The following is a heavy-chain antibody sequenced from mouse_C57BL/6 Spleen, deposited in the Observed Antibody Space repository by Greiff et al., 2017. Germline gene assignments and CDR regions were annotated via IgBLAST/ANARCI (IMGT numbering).Heavy chain of an antibody. CDR3: ARTPTTVVATGYFDY. J-gene: IGHJ2*01. Sequence: VQLQQPGAELVKPGASVKLSCKASGYTFTSYWMQWVKQRPGQGLEWIGEIDPSDSYTNYNQKFKGKATLTVDTSSSTAYMQLSSLTSEDSAVYYCARTPTTVVATGYFDYWGQGTTLTVSS. CDR2: IDPSDSYT. D-gene: IGHD1-1*01. CDR1: GYTFTSYW. V-gene: IGHV1-50*01.